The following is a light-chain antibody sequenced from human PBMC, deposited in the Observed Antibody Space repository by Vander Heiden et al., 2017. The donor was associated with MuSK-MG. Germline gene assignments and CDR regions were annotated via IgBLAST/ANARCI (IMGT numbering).Light chain of an antibody. J-gene: IGKJ4*01. Sequence: EIVMTQSPATLSVSPGERATLSCRASQSIGSDLAWYQQKPGQAPRLVIHDACTRATGFPARFSGSGSGTEFTLTISSRQSEDFAVYYCQQYNNWPPLTFGGGTKVEIK. V-gene: IGKV3-15*01. CDR1: QSIGSD. CDR3: QQYNNWPPLT. CDR2: DAC.